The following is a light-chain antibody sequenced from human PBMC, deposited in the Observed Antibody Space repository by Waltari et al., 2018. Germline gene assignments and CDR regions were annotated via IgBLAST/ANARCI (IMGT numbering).Light chain of an antibody. J-gene: IGLJ3*02. CDR3: LVYMGSGIWV. V-gene: IGLV8-61*01. CDR1: SGPLSSTSY. CDR2: KAN. Sequence: QTVVTQEPSLSVSPGGTVTLTCSLSSGPLSSTSYVSWYQQTPGQPPRTLMYKANFRPSGVPDRFSGSSLGNKAALTITGAQADDESDYYCLVYMGSGIWVFGGGTKLTVL.